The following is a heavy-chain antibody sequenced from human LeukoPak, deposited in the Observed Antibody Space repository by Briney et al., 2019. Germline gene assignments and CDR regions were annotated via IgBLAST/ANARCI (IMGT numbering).Heavy chain of an antibody. D-gene: IGHD3-10*01. CDR1: GYSISSGYY. CDR3: ARALFQDY. CDR2: IYHSGST. Sequence: KPSETLSLTCTVSGYSISSGYYWGWIRQPPGKGLEWIGSIYHSGSTYYNPSLKSRVTISVDTSKNQFSLKLSSVTAADTAVYYCARALFQDYWGQGTLVTVSS. J-gene: IGHJ4*02. V-gene: IGHV4-38-2*02.